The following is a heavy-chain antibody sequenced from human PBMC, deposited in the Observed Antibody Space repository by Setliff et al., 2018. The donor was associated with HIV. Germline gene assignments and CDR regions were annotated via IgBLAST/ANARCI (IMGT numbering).Heavy chain of an antibody. CDR1: GGSFSGYF. J-gene: IGHJ4*01. D-gene: IGHD6-19*01. CDR2: INHSGST. Sequence: SETLSLTCAVYGGSFSGYFWSWIRQSPGKGLQWIGEINHSGSTTYNPSLKSRVTISVDTSKNQFSLKLSAVTAADTALYYCARSGALATSTWSPFDYWGHGNQVTVSS. V-gene: IGHV4-34*01. CDR3: ARSGALATSTWSPFDY.